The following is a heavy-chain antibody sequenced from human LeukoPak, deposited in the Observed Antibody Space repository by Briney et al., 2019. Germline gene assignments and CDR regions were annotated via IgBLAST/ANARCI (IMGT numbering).Heavy chain of an antibody. J-gene: IGHJ6*03. Sequence: SVKVSCKASGGTFSSYAISWVRQAPGQGLEWMGGIIPIFGTANYAQKFQGRVTITTDESASTAYMELSSLRSEDTAVYYCARGVVPAGNVYYYYMDVWGKGTTVTVSS. CDR3: ARGVVPAGNVYYYYMDV. CDR2: IIPIFGTA. V-gene: IGHV1-69*05. D-gene: IGHD2-2*01. CDR1: GGTFSSYA.